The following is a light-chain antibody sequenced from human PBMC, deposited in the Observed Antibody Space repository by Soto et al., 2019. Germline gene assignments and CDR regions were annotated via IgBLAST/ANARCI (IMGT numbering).Light chain of an antibody. CDR2: DAS. Sequence: DIPMTQSPSTLSASVGDRVTITCRASQSISSWLAWYQQKPGKAPKLLIYDASSLESGVPSRFSGSGSGTEFTLTVSSLQPDDFATYYCQQYNDLSTFGGGTKVEIK. J-gene: IGKJ4*01. CDR3: QQYNDLST. CDR1: QSISSW. V-gene: IGKV1-5*01.